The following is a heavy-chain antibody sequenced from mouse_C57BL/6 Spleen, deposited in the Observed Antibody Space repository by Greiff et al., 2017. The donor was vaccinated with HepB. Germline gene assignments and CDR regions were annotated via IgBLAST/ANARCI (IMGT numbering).Heavy chain of an antibody. V-gene: IGHV1-80*01. CDR1: GYAFSSYW. J-gene: IGHJ4*01. Sequence: QVQLQQSGAELVKPGASVKISCKASGYAFSSYWMNWVKQRPGKGLEWIGQIYPGDGDTNYNGKLKGKATLTADKSSSTAYMQLSSLTSEDSAVYFCARYSSDYAIDYWGQGTSVTVSS. CDR2: IYPGDGDT. CDR3: ARYSSDYAIDY. D-gene: IGHD3-2*02.